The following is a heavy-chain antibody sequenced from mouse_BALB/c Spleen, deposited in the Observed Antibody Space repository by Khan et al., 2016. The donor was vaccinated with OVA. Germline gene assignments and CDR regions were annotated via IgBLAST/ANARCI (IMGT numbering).Heavy chain of an antibody. V-gene: IGHV1S41*01. J-gene: IGHJ4*01. CDR1: GYTFTSYW. Sequence: DLVKPGASVKLSCKASGYTFTSYWINSIKQRPGQGLEWIGRIAPGSGSNYDNEMFKGKETLTVDTSSSTADIQLSSLSSEDSAVYFCARENYYGRTCYAMDYWGQGTSVTVSS. CDR2: IAPGSGSN. D-gene: IGHD1-1*01. CDR3: ARENYYGRTCYAMDY.